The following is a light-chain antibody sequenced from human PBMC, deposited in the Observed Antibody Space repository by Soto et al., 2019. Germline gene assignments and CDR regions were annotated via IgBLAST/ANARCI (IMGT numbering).Light chain of an antibody. J-gene: IGKJ4*01. CDR2: GAS. V-gene: IGKV3-20*01. CDR1: QSVSSSY. CDR3: QQYGSSPLVT. Sequence: EIVLTQSPGTLSLSPGERATLSCRASQSVSSSYLAWYQQKPGQAPRLLIYGASSRATGIPDRFSVSGSGTDFTLTISRLEPEDFAVYYCQQYGSSPLVTFGGGTKVEIK.